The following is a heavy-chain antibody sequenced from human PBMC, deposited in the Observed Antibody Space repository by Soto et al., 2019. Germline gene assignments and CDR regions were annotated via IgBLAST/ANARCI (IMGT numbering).Heavy chain of an antibody. CDR2: IYAGGGTT. CDR1: GFIFSNYA. V-gene: IGHV3-23*01. J-gene: IGHJ4*02. Sequence: GGSLRLSCAASGFIFSNYAMFWVRQAPGKGLDWVSTIYAGGGTTYYADSVKGRFTITRDNSKNTLYLQMNSLRAEDTAVYYCAKAGGAAGTVDYFDYWGQGTLVTVSS. CDR3: AKAGGAAGTVDYFDY. D-gene: IGHD6-13*01.